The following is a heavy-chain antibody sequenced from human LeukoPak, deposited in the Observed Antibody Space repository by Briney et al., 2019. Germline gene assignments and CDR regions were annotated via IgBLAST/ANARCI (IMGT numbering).Heavy chain of an antibody. CDR1: GFTFSDYY. CDR2: ISSSGSTI. J-gene: IGHJ4*02. D-gene: IGHD3-10*01. V-gene: IGHV3-11*01. CDR3: ARGTYYYGSGSSYYDY. Sequence: GGSLTLSCAASGFTFSDYYMSWIRQAPGKGLEWVSYISSSGSTIYYADSVKGRFTISRDNAKNSLYLQMNSLRAEDTDVYYCARGTYYYGSGSSYYDYWGQGTLVTVSS.